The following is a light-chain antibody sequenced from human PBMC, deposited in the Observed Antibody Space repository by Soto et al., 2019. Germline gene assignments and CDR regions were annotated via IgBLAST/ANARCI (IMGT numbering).Light chain of an antibody. CDR3: MQSTHWPLYT. CDR1: QSLAYIDGNTY. V-gene: IGKV2-30*01. J-gene: IGKJ2*01. CDR2: NVS. Sequence: EVVMTQSPLSLPVTLGQPAAISCRSSQSLAYIDGNTYLTWFHQRPGQSPRRLIYNVSNRDSGVPDRFSGSGSGTDFTLKISRVEAEDVVIYYCMQSTHWPLYTFGQGTKLEIK.